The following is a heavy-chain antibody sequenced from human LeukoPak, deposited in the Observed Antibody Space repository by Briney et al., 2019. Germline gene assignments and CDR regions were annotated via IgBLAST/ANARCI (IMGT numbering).Heavy chain of an antibody. Sequence: SETLSLTCTVPGGSISSYYRSWIRQPAGKGLPWIRRIYTSGSTNYNPSLKSRVTMSVDTSKNQFSLKLSSVTAADTAVYYCARVRIAEAGTYRASYYYMDVWGKGTTVTVSS. CDR3: ARVRIAEAGTYRASYYYMDV. CDR2: IYTSGST. CDR1: GGSISSYY. D-gene: IGHD6-13*01. V-gene: IGHV4-4*07. J-gene: IGHJ6*03.